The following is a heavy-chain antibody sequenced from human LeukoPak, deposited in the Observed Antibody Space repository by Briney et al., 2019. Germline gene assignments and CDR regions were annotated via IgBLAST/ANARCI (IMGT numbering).Heavy chain of an antibody. CDR3: AKSSHIVSTASD. CDR2: ISGSGGST. CDR1: GFTFSSYA. D-gene: IGHD5/OR15-5a*01. V-gene: IGHV3-23*01. Sequence: GGSLRLSCAASGFTFSSYAMSWVRQAPGKGMEWVSAISGSGGSTYYADSVKGRFTISRDNSKNTLYLQMNSLRAEDTAVYYCAKSSHIVSTASDWGQGTLVTVSS. J-gene: IGHJ4*02.